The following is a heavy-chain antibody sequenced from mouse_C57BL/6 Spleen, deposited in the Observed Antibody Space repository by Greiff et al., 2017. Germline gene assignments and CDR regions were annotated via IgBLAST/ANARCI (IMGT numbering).Heavy chain of an antibody. V-gene: IGHV1-53*01. Sequence: QVQLQQPGTELVKPGASVKLSCKASGYTFTSYWMHWVKQRPGQGLEWIGNINPSNGGTNYNEKFKSKATLTVDKSSSTAYMQLSSRTAEDSAVYYCARNGPEDAMDYWGQGTSVTVSS. CDR3: ARNGPEDAMDY. CDR1: GYTFTSYW. CDR2: INPSNGGT. J-gene: IGHJ4*01. D-gene: IGHD1-1*01.